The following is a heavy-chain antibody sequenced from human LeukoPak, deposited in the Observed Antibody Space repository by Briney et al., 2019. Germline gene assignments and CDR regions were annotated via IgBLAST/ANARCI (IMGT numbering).Heavy chain of an antibody. Sequence: PSETLSLTCTVSGGSISGYYWSWIRQAPGKGLEYIGYIYYSGGSNSNPSLKSRVTISVDTSKNQFSLKLSSVTAADTAVYYCVRDWEHQLATGFDPWGQGTRVTVSA. CDR1: GGSISGYY. V-gene: IGHV4-59*01. D-gene: IGHD6-13*01. CDR2: IYYSGGS. J-gene: IGHJ5*02. CDR3: VRDWEHQLATGFDP.